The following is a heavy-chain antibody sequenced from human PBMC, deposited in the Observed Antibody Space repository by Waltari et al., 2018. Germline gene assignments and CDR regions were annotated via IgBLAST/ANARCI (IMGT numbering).Heavy chain of an antibody. J-gene: IGHJ6*02. Sequence: EVQMVESGGGLVQPGGSLRLSCAASGFTFSNFWMAWVREAPGEGVEWVANISPDGSAKNYVDSVKGRVTIFRDNTKTSLYLQMNSLRAEDTAIYYCSESLNVWGPGTTVTVSS. CDR1: GFTFSNFW. CDR2: ISPDGSAK. CDR3: SESLNV. V-gene: IGHV3-7*01.